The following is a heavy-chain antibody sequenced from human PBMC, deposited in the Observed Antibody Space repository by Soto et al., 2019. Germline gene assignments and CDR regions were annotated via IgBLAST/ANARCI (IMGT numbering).Heavy chain of an antibody. J-gene: IGHJ6*02. CDR1: GYTLTELS. D-gene: IGHD1-26*01. Sequence: ASVKVSCKVSGYTLTELSMHWVRQAPGKGLEWMGGFDPEDGETIYAQKFQGRVTMTEDTSTDTAYMELSSLRSEDTAVYYCATVKLTTTSYYYYGMDVWGQGTTVTVSS. V-gene: IGHV1-24*01. CDR3: ATVKLTTTSYYYYGMDV. CDR2: FDPEDGET.